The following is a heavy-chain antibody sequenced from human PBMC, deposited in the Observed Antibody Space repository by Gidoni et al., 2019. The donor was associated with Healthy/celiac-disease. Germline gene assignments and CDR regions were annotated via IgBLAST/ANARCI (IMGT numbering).Heavy chain of an antibody. CDR2: INHSGST. CDR3: ARAGATPNSPLVVATPHAFDI. D-gene: IGHD5-12*01. Sequence: VQLQQWGAGLLQPSETLYLTCAVSGGSVSGYYWSWIRQPPGKGLEWIGEINHSGSTNYNPSLKSRVTISVDTSKNQFSLKLSSVTAADTAVYYCARAGATPNSPLVVATPHAFDIWGQGTMVTVSS. J-gene: IGHJ3*02. V-gene: IGHV4-34*01. CDR1: GGSVSGYY.